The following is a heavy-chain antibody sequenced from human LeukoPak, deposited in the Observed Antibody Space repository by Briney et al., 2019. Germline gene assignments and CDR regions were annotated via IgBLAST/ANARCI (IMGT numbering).Heavy chain of an antibody. J-gene: IGHJ4*02. Sequence: PGGSLRLSCAASGFTLSGYDINWVRQAPGRGLEWVSGISGSGGSTNYADSVKGRFTISRDNSKNTLYLQMNSLRAEDTAVYFCARGGGSHYFYYFDYWGQGTLVTVSS. D-gene: IGHD1-26*01. CDR2: ISGSGGST. V-gene: IGHV3-23*01. CDR1: GFTLSGYD. CDR3: ARGGGSHYFYYFDY.